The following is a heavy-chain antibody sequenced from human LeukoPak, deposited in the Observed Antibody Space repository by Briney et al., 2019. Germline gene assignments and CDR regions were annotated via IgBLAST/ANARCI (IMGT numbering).Heavy chain of an antibody. J-gene: IGHJ4*02. D-gene: IGHD6-13*01. CDR1: GYTFTSYA. CDR3: ARDGNTISSSWYEGYFDY. V-gene: IGHV7-4-1*02. Sequence: ASVKVSCKASGYTFTSYAMNWVRQAPGQGLEWMGWINTNTGNPTYAQGFTGRFVFSLDTSVSTAYLQISSLKAEDTAVYYCARDGNTISSSWYEGYFDYWGQGTLVTVSS. CDR2: INTNTGNP.